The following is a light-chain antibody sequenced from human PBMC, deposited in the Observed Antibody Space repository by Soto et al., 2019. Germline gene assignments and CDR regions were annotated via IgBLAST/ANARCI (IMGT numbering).Light chain of an antibody. V-gene: IGLV1-47*01. CDR3: AAWDDSLVV. CDR1: SSNIGSAD. J-gene: IGLJ2*01. CDR2: RNN. Sequence: QSVLTQPPSASGTPGQTVTISCSGSSSNIGSADIYWYQHLPGTAPKLLIYRNNQRPSGVPDRFSASKSGNSASLAISGLRSEDDADYYCAAWDDSLVVFGGGTKLPVL.